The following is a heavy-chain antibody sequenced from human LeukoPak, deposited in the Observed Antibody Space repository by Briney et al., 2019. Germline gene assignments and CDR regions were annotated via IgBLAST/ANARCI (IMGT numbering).Heavy chain of an antibody. CDR2: ISYDGSNK. CDR3: AKDTSPYSSGWGLDY. Sequence: GGSLRLSCAASGFTFSSYGMHWVRQAPGKGLEWVAVISYDGSNKYYADSVKGRSTISRDNSKNTLYLQMNSLRAEDTAVYYCAKDTSPYSSGWGLDYWGQGTLVTVSS. D-gene: IGHD6-19*01. V-gene: IGHV3-30*18. CDR1: GFTFSSYG. J-gene: IGHJ4*02.